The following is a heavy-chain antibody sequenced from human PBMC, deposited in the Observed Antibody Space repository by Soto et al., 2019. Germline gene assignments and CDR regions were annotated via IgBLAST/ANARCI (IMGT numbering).Heavy chain of an antibody. V-gene: IGHV3-23*01. CDR2: ISGSSDTT. CDR1: EFTFSSYA. D-gene: IGHD3-10*01. J-gene: IGHJ4*02. Sequence: PGGSLRLSCSASEFTFSSYAMNWVRQAPGKGLEWVSVISGSSDTTYYAYSVKGRFTVSRDNSKNTLYLQMNSLRAEDTATYYCAKDLGRAADTAYWGQGTLVTVSS. CDR3: AKDLGRAADTAY.